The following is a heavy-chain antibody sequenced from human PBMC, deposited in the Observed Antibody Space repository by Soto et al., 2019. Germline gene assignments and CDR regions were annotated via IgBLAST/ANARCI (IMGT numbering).Heavy chain of an antibody. Sequence: QVKLVESGGDVVRPGMSLRLSCETFGFTFSRYPIHWVRQAPGKGLEWVAGISFDEANKKYADSVRGRFTVSRDKLMSTVYLQMDSLGAEDTASYFCAREEPHPAPLVFWGQGTQVTVSS. J-gene: IGHJ4*02. V-gene: IGHV3-30-3*01. CDR1: GFTFSRYP. CDR3: AREEPHPAPLVF. CDR2: ISFDEANK.